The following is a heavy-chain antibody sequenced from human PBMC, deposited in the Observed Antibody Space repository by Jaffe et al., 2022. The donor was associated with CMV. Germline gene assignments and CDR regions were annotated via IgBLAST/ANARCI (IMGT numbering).Heavy chain of an antibody. D-gene: IGHD3-10*01. V-gene: IGHV3-53*02. CDR2: IYSGGST. CDR1: GFTVSSNY. J-gene: IGHJ6*04. CDR3: AREGRAMVRHIGYLDV. Sequence: EVQLVETGGGLIQPGGSLRLSCAASGFTVSSNYMSWVRQAPGKGLEWVSVIYSGGSTYYADSVKGRFTISRDNSKNTLYLQMNSLRAEDTAVYYCAREGRAMVRHIGYLDVWGKGTTVTVSS.